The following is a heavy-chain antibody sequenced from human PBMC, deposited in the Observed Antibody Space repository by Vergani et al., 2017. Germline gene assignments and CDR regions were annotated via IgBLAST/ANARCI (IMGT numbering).Heavy chain of an antibody. V-gene: IGHV1-69*13. Sequence: QVQLVQSGAEVKKPGSSVKVSCKASGGPFKNSAFSWVRQVPGQGLEWMGRIITFFGTTDYAQKFQGRVTITADESTSTAYMELSSLRSEDTAVYYCASAYDSLTGSDHDAFDIWGQGTMVTVSS. CDR1: GGPFKNSA. CDR2: IITFFGTT. D-gene: IGHD3-9*01. CDR3: ASAYDSLTGSDHDAFDI. J-gene: IGHJ3*02.